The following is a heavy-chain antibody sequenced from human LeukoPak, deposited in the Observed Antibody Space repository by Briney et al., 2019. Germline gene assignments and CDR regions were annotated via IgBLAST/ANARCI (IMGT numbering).Heavy chain of an antibody. J-gene: IGHJ4*02. Sequence: SETLSLTCAVYGGSFSGYYWSWTRQPPGKGLEWIGEINHSGSTNYNPSLKSRVTISVDTSKNQFSLKLSSVTAADTAVYYCASDYYYGSGSYIYWGQGTLVTVSS. CDR3: ASDYYYGSGSYIY. CDR2: INHSGST. CDR1: GGSFSGYY. D-gene: IGHD3-10*01. V-gene: IGHV4-34*01.